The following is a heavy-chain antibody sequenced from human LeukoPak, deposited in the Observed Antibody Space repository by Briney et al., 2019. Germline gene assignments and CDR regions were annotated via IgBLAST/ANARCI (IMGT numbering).Heavy chain of an antibody. D-gene: IGHD3-22*01. V-gene: IGHV4-4*07. Sequence: PSKTLSLTCTVSGGSISSYYWSWIRQPAGKGLEWIGRIYTSGSTNYNPSLKSRVTISVDTSKNQFSLKLSSVTAADTAVYYCARSPPGGYYYDSSGYFDYWGQGTLVTVSS. J-gene: IGHJ4*02. CDR1: GGSISSYY. CDR3: ARSPPGGYYYDSSGYFDY. CDR2: IYTSGST.